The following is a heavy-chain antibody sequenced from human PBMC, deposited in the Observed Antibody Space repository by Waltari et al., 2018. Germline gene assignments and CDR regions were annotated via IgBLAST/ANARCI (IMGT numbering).Heavy chain of an antibody. CDR2: INHSGGT. D-gene: IGHD3-22*01. V-gene: IGHV4-34*01. J-gene: IGHJ3*02. CDR1: GGSFSGYY. Sequence: QVQLQQWGAGLLKPSETLSLTCAVYGGSFSGYYWSWIRQPPGKGLEWIGEINHSGGTNYKPSLKSRVTISVDTSKNQFSLKLSSVTAADTAVYYCARRGYYYDAFDIWGQGTMVTVSS. CDR3: ARRGYYYDAFDI.